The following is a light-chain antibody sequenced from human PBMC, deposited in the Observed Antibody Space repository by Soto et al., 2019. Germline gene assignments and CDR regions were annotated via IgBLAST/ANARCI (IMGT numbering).Light chain of an antibody. CDR1: SSDIGSYNY. V-gene: IGLV2-14*03. Sequence: QSALTQPASVSGSPGQSITISCTGTSSDIGSYNYVSWYQQHPGKAPQLMIYDVSNRPSGVSSRFSGSKSGNTASLTISGLQAADEADYYCTSYTNSLDVFGTGTKVTVL. J-gene: IGLJ1*01. CDR2: DVS. CDR3: TSYTNSLDV.